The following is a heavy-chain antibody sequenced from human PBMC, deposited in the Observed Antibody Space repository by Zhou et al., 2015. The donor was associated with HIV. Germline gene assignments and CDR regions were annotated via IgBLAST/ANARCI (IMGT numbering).Heavy chain of an antibody. V-gene: IGHV1-69*06. Sequence: QVQLVQSGAEVKKPGSSVKVSCKPSGGTFNKHGISWVRQAPGQGLEWMGGIVPFFGTANYAQKFQGRVTITADKSTSTAYMELSSLRSEDTAVYYCASIIPPSSRLVLSGMDVWGQGTTVTVSS. D-gene: IGHD6-19*01. CDR1: GGTFNKHG. CDR3: ASIIPPSSRLVLSGMDV. J-gene: IGHJ6*02. CDR2: IVPFFGTA.